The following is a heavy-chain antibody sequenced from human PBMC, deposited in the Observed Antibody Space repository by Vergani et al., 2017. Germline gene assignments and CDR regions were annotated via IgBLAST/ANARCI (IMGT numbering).Heavy chain of an antibody. CDR3: ASGPPRTLTWYFDL. D-gene: IGHD4-17*01. Sequence: EVQLVESGGGLVQPGGSLRLSCAASGFTFSSYEMNWVRQAPGKGLEWVSYISSSGSTIYYADSVKGRFTISRDNAKNSLYLQMNSLRAEDTAVYYCASGPPRTLTWYFDLWGRGTLVTVSS. CDR1: GFTFSSYE. V-gene: IGHV3-48*03. J-gene: IGHJ2*01. CDR2: ISSSGSTI.